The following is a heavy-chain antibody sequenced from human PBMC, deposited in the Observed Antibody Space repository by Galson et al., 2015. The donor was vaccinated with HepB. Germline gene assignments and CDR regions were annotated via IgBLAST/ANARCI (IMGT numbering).Heavy chain of an antibody. CDR1: GFTFSSYS. J-gene: IGHJ4*02. D-gene: IGHD4-17*01. Sequence: SLRLSCAASGFTFSSYSMNWVRQAPGKGLEWVSYISSSRSTISYADSVKGRFTISRDNAKNSLYLQMNSLRAEDTAVYYCARDGPGDYTAQTPSDYWGQGSLVSVS. CDR3: ARDGPGDYTAQTPSDY. CDR2: ISSSRSTI. V-gene: IGHV3-48*04.